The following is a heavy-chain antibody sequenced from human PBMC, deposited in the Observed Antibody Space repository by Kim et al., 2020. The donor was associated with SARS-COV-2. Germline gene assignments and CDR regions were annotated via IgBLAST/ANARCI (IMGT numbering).Heavy chain of an antibody. CDR2: IKTDGSDK. J-gene: IGHJ5*02. CDR3: ASYDNTKGWLDP. V-gene: IGHV3-7*03. D-gene: IGHD3-10*01. Sequence: GGSLRLSCATSGFTFSSYWMNWVRQAPGKGLEWVAIIKTDGSDKYYVESVTGRFTISRDNAKNCLYLQMSSLRAEDTAMYYCASYDNTKGWLDPRGQGTLVTVSS. CDR1: GFTFSSYW.